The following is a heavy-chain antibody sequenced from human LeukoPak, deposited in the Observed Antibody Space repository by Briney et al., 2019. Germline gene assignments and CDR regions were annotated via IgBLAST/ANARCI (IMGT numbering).Heavy chain of an antibody. J-gene: IGHJ4*02. CDR3: TRSSSGWYSDY. CDR2: IRSKAYGGTT. D-gene: IGHD6-19*01. V-gene: IGHV3-49*04. CDR1: GFTFGDYG. Sequence: GGSLRLSCTASGFTFGDYGMSWVRQAPGKGLEWVGFIRSKAYGGTTEYAASVKGRFIISRDDFKSIAYLQMNRLKTEDTAVYYCTRSSSGWYSDYWGQGTLVTVSS.